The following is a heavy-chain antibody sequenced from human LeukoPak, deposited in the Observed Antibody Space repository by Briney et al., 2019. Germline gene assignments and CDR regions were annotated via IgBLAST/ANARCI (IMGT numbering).Heavy chain of an antibody. V-gene: IGHV3-73*01. CDR1: GFTFSGSA. D-gene: IGHD2-2*01. CDR3: TTRRGVVVPAAIIDY. J-gene: IGHJ4*02. Sequence: PGGSLRLSCAASGFTFSGSAMHWVRQASGKGLEWVGRIRSKANSYATAYAASVKGRFTISRDDSKNTAYLQMNSLKTEDTAVYYCTTRRGVVVPAAIIDYWGQGTLVTVSS. CDR2: IRSKANSYAT.